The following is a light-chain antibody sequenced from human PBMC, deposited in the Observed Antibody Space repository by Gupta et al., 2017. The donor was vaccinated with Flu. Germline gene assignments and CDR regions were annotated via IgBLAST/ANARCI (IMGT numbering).Light chain of an antibody. CDR1: SGYANYA. J-gene: IGLJ3*02. CDR2: LKGDGSH. V-gene: IGLV4-69*01. Sequence: SGYANYAIAWHRHQPEKGPRFLMKLKGDGSHIRGDGVPERLSGSSSVPCRYLTISSLQSEDEADYDCQTWGVGAPVFGGGTKLTVL. CDR3: QTWGVGAPV.